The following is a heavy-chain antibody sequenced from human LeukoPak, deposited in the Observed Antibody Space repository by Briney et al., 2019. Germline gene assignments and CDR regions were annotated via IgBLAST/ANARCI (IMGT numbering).Heavy chain of an antibody. Sequence: ASVKVSRKASGYTFTGYYIHWVRQAPGQGLEWMGWINPNSGGTNYAQKFQGRVTMTRDTSISTAYMELSRLRSDDTAVYYCAGGYCSSTSCYVVSYNWFDPWGQGTLVTVSS. J-gene: IGHJ5*02. CDR1: GYTFTGYY. D-gene: IGHD2-2*01. CDR2: INPNSGGT. V-gene: IGHV1-2*02. CDR3: AGGYCSSTSCYVVSYNWFDP.